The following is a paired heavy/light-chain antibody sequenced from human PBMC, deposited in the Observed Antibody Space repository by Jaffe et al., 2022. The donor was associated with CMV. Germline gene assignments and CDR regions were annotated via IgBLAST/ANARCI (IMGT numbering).Light chain of an antibody. CDR2: VGTGGIVG. Sequence: QPVLTQPPSASASLGASVTLTCTLSSGYSNYKVDWYQQRPGKGPRFVMRVGTGGIVGSKGDGIPDRFSVLGSGLNRYLTIKNIQEEDESDYHCGADHGSGSNFVVVFGGGTKLTVL. CDR1: SGYSNYK. V-gene: IGLV9-49*01. CDR3: GADHGSGSNFVVV. J-gene: IGLJ2*01.
Heavy chain of an antibody. D-gene: IGHD6-13*01. J-gene: IGHJ6*02. Sequence: EVQLVESGGGLVQPGGSLRLSCAASGFTFSSYWMHWVRQAPGKGLVWVSRINSDGSSTSYADSVKGRFTISRDNAKNTLYLQMNSLRAEDTAVYYCARVPASRYSSSWRYYYYYGMDVWGQGTTVTVSS. V-gene: IGHV3-74*01. CDR1: GFTFSSYW. CDR2: INSDGSST. CDR3: ARVPASRYSSSWRYYYYYGMDV.